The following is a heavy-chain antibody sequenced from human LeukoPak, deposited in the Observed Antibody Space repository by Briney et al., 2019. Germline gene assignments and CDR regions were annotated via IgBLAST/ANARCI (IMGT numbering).Heavy chain of an antibody. V-gene: IGHV3-48*02. D-gene: IGHD4-17*01. CDR2: ISSSSSTI. Sequence: GGSLRLSCAASGFTFSSYSMNWARQAPGKGLEWVSYISSSSSTIYYADSVKGRFTISRDNAKNSLYLQMNSLRDEDTAVYYCARERDYGDYDFYYGMDVWGQGTTVTVSS. CDR1: GFTFSSYS. CDR3: ARERDYGDYDFYYGMDV. J-gene: IGHJ6*02.